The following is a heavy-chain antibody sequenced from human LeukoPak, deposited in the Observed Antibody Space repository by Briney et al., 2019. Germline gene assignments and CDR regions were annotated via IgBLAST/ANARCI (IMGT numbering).Heavy chain of an antibody. J-gene: IGHJ6*02. CDR1: GFTFNNYA. V-gene: IGHV3-23*01. D-gene: IGHD3-9*01. CDR2: ISGSGGST. Sequence: PGGSLRLSCAASGFTFNNYAMSWVRQAPGKGLEWVSAISGSGGSTYYADSVKGRFTISRDNSKNTLYLQMNSLRAEDTAVYYCAKGMDPPATYFDWLLPLYYYYGMNVWGQGTTVTVSS. CDR3: AKGMDPPATYFDWLLPLYYYYGMNV.